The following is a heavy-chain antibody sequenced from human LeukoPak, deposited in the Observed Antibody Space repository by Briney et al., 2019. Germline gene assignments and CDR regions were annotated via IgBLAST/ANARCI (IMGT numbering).Heavy chain of an antibody. Sequence: SETLSLTCTVSGGSISSSSYYWGWIRQPPGKGLEWIGSIHYSGSTYYNPSLKRRVTISVDTSRNQFSLKLSSVTAADTAVYYCARAYGSGSYCDAFDIWGQGTMVTVSS. V-gene: IGHV4-39*01. D-gene: IGHD3-10*01. J-gene: IGHJ3*02. CDR1: GGSISSSSYY. CDR2: IHYSGST. CDR3: ARAYGSGSYCDAFDI.